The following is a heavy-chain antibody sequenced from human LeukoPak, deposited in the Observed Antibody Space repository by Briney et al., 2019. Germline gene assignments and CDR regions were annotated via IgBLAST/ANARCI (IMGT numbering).Heavy chain of an antibody. V-gene: IGHV3-74*01. CDR1: GFTFSNYW. D-gene: IGHD3-22*01. CDR2: INSDGINT. Sequence: GGSLRLSCAASGFTFSNYWMHWVRQAPGKGLVWVSRINSDGINTSYADSVKGRFTISRDNAKNTLNLQMNSLRAEDTAVYYCARDLGQYYDTSDNWLDPWGQGTLVTVSS. J-gene: IGHJ5*02. CDR3: ARDLGQYYDTSDNWLDP.